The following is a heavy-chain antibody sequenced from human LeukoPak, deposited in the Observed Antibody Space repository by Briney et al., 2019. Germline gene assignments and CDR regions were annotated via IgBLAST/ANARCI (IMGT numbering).Heavy chain of an antibody. V-gene: IGHV4-38-2*02. CDR1: GYSISSGYF. J-gene: IGHJ5*02. Sequence: SETLSLTCTVSGYSISSGYFWGWIRQPPRKGLEWIGNIYRSGTTYYNPSLKSRVTISVDTSKNQFSLRLSSVTAADTALYYCVRVNYGSGSYRDWFDPWGQGTLVTVSS. CDR3: VRVNYGSGSYRDWFDP. D-gene: IGHD3-10*01. CDR2: IYRSGTT.